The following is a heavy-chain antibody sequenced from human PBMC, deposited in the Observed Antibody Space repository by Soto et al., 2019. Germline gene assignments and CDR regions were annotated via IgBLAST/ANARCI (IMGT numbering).Heavy chain of an antibody. Sequence: VGSLRLSCAASGFTFSGYAMSWVRQAPGKGLEWVSAISGSGGSTYYADSVKGRFTISRDNSKNTLYLQMNSLRAEDTAVYYCAKDYDILTGYGYYFDYWGQGTLVTVSS. D-gene: IGHD3-9*01. CDR1: GFTFSGYA. CDR2: ISGSGGST. V-gene: IGHV3-23*01. J-gene: IGHJ4*02. CDR3: AKDYDILTGYGYYFDY.